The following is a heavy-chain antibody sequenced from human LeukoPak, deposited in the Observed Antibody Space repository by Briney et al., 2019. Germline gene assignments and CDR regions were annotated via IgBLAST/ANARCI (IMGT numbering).Heavy chain of an antibody. V-gene: IGHV3-30*03. CDR2: ISSDGSDK. D-gene: IGHD3-3*01. CDR1: GFTFSSYG. J-gene: IGHJ3*02. CDR3: ARAVLRFAWDI. Sequence: GGSLRLSCAASGFTFSSYGMHWVRQAPGKGLGWVAVISSDGSDKYSVDSVKGRFTISRDNSKNTLYLQMNSLRAEDTAVYYCARAVLRFAWDIWGQGTMVTVSS.